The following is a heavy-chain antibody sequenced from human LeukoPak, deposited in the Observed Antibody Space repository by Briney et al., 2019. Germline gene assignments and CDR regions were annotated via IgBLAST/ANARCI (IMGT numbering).Heavy chain of an antibody. CDR2: IYSTGTT. CDR3: ARTVTAPIFFDY. V-gene: IGHV4-31*03. J-gene: IGHJ4*02. Sequence: PSETLSLTCTVSGGSISSGGFYWSWIRQHPERGLEWIGYIYSTGTTYYNPSLKSRVTMTVDTSKNHFSLKLSSVTAADTAVYYCARTVTAPIFFDYWGQGTRVTVSS. D-gene: IGHD2-21*02. CDR1: GGSISSGGFY.